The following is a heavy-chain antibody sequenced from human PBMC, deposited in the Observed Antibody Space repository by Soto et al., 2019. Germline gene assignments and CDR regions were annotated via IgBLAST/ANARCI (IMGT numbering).Heavy chain of an antibody. CDR3: AKYMGYDNYYYYYMDV. V-gene: IGHV3-23*01. CDR2: ISGSGGST. J-gene: IGHJ6*03. D-gene: IGHD5-12*01. CDR1: GFTFSSYA. Sequence: GGSLRLSCAASGFTFSSYAMSWVRQAPGKGLEWVSAISGSGGSTYYADSVKGRSTISRDNSKDTLYLQMNSLRAEDTAVYYCAKYMGYDNYYYYYMDVWGKGTTVTVSS.